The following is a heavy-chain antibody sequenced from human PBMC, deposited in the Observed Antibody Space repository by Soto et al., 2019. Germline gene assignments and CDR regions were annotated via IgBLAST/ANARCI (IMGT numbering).Heavy chain of an antibody. CDR2: ISYDGSNK. J-gene: IGHJ4*02. CDR3: ATSNDNRDSSGYLFHYFDY. V-gene: IGHV3-30*03. Sequence: GGSLRLSCAASGFTFSSYGMHWVRQAPGKGLEWVAVISYDGSNKYYADSVKGRFTISRDNSKNTLYLQMNSLRAEDTAVYYCATSNDNRDSSGYLFHYFDYWGQGTLVTVSS. D-gene: IGHD3-22*01. CDR1: GFTFSSYG.